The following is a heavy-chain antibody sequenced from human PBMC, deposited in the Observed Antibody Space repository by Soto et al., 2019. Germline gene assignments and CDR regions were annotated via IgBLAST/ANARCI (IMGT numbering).Heavy chain of an antibody. CDR1: GFTFSSYS. J-gene: IGHJ6*03. Sequence: GGSLRLSCAASGFTFSSYSMNWVRQAPGKGLEWVSYISSSSSSIYYADSVKGRFTISRDNAKNSLYLQMNSLRAEDTAVYYCARATGGRYYYYYMDVWGKGTTVTVYS. CDR3: ARATGGRYYYYYMDV. V-gene: IGHV3-21*04. CDR2: ISSSSSSI. D-gene: IGHD1-26*01.